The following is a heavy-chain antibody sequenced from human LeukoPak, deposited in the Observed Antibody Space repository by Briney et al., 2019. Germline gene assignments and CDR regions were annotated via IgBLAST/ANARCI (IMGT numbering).Heavy chain of an antibody. CDR2: IKRDGSEK. Sequence: GGSLRLSCAASGFTFSSHWMSWVRQAPGKGLEWVADIKRDGSEKFYVDSVKGRFTLSRDNSKYMFYLQMNCLTAEDTAVYYCARGGSPAAIYYYYCYMDAWGKGTTVTVSS. J-gene: IGHJ6*03. CDR1: GFTFSSHW. CDR3: ARGGSPAAIYYYYCYMDA. D-gene: IGHD2-2*01. V-gene: IGHV3-7*01.